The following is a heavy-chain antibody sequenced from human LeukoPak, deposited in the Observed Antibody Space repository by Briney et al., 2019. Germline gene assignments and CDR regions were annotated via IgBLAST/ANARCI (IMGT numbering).Heavy chain of an antibody. CDR2: ISASGRGT. J-gene: IGHJ4*02. V-gene: IGHV3-23*01. CDR1: GFTFSSYA. D-gene: IGHD4-17*01. Sequence: PGGSLRLSCAASGFTFSSYAMSWVRQAPGKGLEWVSSISASGRGTYYADSVKGPFTIARENSKNTLYLKLSSLRADDTAVYHCAKERDGDYVRYTHYWGQGTLVTVSS. CDR3: AKERDGDYVRYTHY.